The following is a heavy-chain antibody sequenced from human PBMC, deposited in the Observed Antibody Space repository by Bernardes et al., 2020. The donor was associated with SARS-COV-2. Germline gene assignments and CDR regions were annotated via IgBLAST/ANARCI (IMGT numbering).Heavy chain of an antibody. CDR2: IYYSGNT. CDR1: GASVSSGAYF. CDR3: ARGTAQSSKRSGSWFDP. J-gene: IGHJ5*02. Sequence: SETLSLTCTVSGASVSSGAYFWTWIRQHPGKGLEWIGYIYYSGNTNYNPSLKSRVTISVETSKNQVSLRLTSVTAADTAVYYCARGTAQSSKRSGSWFDPWGQGTLVTVSS. V-gene: IGHV4-61*08. D-gene: IGHD6-13*01.